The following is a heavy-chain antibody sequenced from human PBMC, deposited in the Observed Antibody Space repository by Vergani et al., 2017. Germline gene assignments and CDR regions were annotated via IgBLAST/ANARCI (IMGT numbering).Heavy chain of an antibody. CDR3: ARYGPYYYGSGSSVHYYYGMDV. CDR2: ISSSSSYI. CDR1: GFTFSSYS. Sequence: EVQLVESGGGLVKPGGSLRLSCAASGFTFSSYSMNWVRQAPGKGLEWVSSISSSSSYIYYADSVKGRFTISRDNAKNSLYLQMNSLRAKDTAVYYCARYGPYYYGSGSSVHYYYGMDVWGQGTTVTVSS. V-gene: IGHV3-21*01. J-gene: IGHJ6*02. D-gene: IGHD3-10*01.